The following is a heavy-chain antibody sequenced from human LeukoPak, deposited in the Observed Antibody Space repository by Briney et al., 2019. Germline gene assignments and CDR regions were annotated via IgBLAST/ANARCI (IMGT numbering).Heavy chain of an antibody. V-gene: IGHV4-39*07. CDR3: ARSQQLRFLEWSSTLGDYYMDV. J-gene: IGHJ6*03. D-gene: IGHD3-3*01. CDR1: GGSISSSSYY. Sequence: PSETLSLTCTVSGGSISSSSYYWGWIRQPPGKGLEWIGSIYYSGSTYYNPSLKSRVTISVDTSKNQFSLKLSSVTAADTAVYYCARSQQLRFLEWSSTLGDYYMDVWGKGTTVTVSS. CDR2: IYYSGST.